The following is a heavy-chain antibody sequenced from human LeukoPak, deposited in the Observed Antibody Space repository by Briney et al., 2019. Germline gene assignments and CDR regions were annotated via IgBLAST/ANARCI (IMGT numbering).Heavy chain of an antibody. V-gene: IGHV2-5*01. CDR1: GFSLSASGVG. CDR2: IYWNDDK. J-gene: IGHJ5*02. Sequence: SGPTLVKPTQTLTLTCTFSGFSLSASGVGVGWIRQPPGKALEWLALIYWNDDKRYSPSLKSRLTITKVTSKNQVVLTMTNMDPVDTATYYCAHRRPDDYSDRNWFDPWGQGTLVTVSS. CDR3: AHRRPDDYSDRNWFDP. D-gene: IGHD4-17*01.